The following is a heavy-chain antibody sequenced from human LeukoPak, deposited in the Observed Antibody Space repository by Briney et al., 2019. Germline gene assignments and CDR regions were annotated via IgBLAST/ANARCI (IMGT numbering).Heavy chain of an antibody. V-gene: IGHV1-2*02. Sequence: ASVKVSCKASVYTFTGYYMHWMRQSPGQGREWMGWINLSTGGTNYAQKLQGRVTMTRDTSISTAYMELRRLRYDDTAVYYCASWAGGDEPVASFDYWGQGTLVTVSS. CDR2: INLSTGGT. D-gene: IGHD3-10*01. J-gene: IGHJ4*02. CDR3: ASWAGGDEPVASFDY. CDR1: VYTFTGYY.